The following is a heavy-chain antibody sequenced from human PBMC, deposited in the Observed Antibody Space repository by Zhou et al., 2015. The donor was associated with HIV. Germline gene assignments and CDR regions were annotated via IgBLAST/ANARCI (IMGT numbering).Heavy chain of an antibody. D-gene: IGHD3-3*01. CDR1: GGTFSSYT. CDR2: IIPILGIA. J-gene: IGHJ4*02. V-gene: IGHV1-69*08. CDR3: ARDVKYYDFWRVGDY. Sequence: QVQLVQSGAEVKKPGSSVKVSCKASGGTFSSYTISWVRQAPGQGLEWMGRIIPILGIANYAQKFQGRVTITADKSTSTAYMELSSLRSEDTAVYYCARDVKYYDFWRVGDYWGQGTLVTVSS.